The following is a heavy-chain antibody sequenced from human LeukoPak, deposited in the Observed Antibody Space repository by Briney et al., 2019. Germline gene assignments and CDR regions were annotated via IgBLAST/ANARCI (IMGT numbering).Heavy chain of an antibody. J-gene: IGHJ4*02. CDR2: IKPDGSEK. V-gene: IGHV3-7*01. Sequence: GGSLRLSCAASGFTFDHYGMSWVRQAPGKGLEWVANIKPDGSEKYYLDSVKGRFTISRDNAKNSLDLQMNSLRAEDTAMYYCASASGSSGYYSDRNFDYWGQGTPVTVSS. CDR1: GFTFDHYG. CDR3: ASASGSSGYYSDRNFDY. D-gene: IGHD3-22*01.